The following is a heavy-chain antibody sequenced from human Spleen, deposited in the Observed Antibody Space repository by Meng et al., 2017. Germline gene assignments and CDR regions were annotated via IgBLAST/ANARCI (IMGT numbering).Heavy chain of an antibody. Sequence: QVQLQESGPGPWKPSQSLSLTCTVSGGPISSGAYYWNWIRQPPGKGLEWIGYIYYTGTTDYNPSLKSLVTISMDTSKSQFSLRLSSVTAADTAVYYCARGAGPTDSYFDHWGQGTLVTVSS. D-gene: IGHD4-17*01. V-gene: IGHV4-31*01. CDR2: IYYTGTT. J-gene: IGHJ4*02. CDR1: GGPISSGAYY. CDR3: ARGAGPTDSYFDH.